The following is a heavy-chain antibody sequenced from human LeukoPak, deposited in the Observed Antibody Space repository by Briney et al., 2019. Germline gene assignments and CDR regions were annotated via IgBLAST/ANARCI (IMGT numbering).Heavy chain of an antibody. D-gene: IGHD6-19*01. J-gene: IGHJ4*02. CDR3: ARDRVGSGWPRPWYFEF. CDR2: LSGSGTAT. V-gene: IGHV3-23*01. CDR1: QFTFGRFA. Sequence: GGSLRLSCEASQFTFGRFAMSWIRQAPGTGLEWVSTLSGSGTATYYADSVKGRFTTSRDNSKDTLYLQMDNLRADDTAVYYCARDRVGSGWPRPWYFEFWGQGTLITVSS.